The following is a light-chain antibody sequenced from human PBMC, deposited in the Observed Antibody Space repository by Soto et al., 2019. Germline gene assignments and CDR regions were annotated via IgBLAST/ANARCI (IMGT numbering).Light chain of an antibody. V-gene: IGLV1-44*01. CDR2: SND. CDR1: SSNIERNS. J-gene: IGLJ2*01. Sequence: QSVLTQPPSASGPPGQRVTISCSGGSSNIERNSVEWYQQLPGTAPKLLIHSNDQRPSGVPDRFSGSKSVTSASLAITGLQSEDEADYYCASWDDSLDGPVFGGGTKLTVL. CDR3: ASWDDSLDGPV.